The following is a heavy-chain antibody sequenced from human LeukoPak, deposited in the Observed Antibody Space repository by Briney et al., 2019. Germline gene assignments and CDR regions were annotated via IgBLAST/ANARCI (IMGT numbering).Heavy chain of an antibody. J-gene: IGHJ3*02. CDR2: IKQDGSEK. Sequence: GGSLRLSCAASGFTFSSYWMSWVRQAPGKGLEWVANIKQDGSEKYYVDSVKGRFTISRDNAKNSLYLQMNSLRAEDTAVYYCARAAPIQLCPHDAFDIWGQGTMVTVSS. D-gene: IGHD5-18*01. CDR1: GFTFSSYW. CDR3: ARAAPIQLCPHDAFDI. V-gene: IGHV3-7*01.